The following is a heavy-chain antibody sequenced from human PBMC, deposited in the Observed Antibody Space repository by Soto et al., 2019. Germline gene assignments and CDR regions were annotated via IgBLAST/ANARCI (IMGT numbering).Heavy chain of an antibody. J-gene: IGHJ4*02. V-gene: IGHV3-23*01. D-gene: IGHD6-19*01. CDR1: GFTFSSYA. Sequence: EVQLLESGGGLVQPGGSLRLSCAASGFTFSSYAMSWVRQTPGKGLEWVSGISGSGGSTSYADSVKGRFTISRDNSKNTLYLQMNGLRAEDTAVYYCAKDGRTFSSGWYPYYFDNWGQGTLVTVSS. CDR3: AKDGRTFSSGWYPYYFDN. CDR2: ISGSGGST.